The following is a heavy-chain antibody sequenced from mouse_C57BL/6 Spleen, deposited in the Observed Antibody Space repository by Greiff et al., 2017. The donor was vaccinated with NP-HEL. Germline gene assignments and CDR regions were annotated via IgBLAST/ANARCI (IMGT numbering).Heavy chain of an antibody. CDR3: ARRLDWDEDYFDY. Sequence: QVQLKQPGAELVKPGASVKLSCKASGYTFTSYWMHWVKQRPGQGLEWIGMIHPNSGSTNYNEKFKSKATLTVAKSSSTAYMQLSSLTSEDSAVYYCARRLDWDEDYFDYWGQGTTLTVSS. CDR1: GYTFTSYW. J-gene: IGHJ2*01. V-gene: IGHV1-64*01. D-gene: IGHD4-1*01. CDR2: IHPNSGST.